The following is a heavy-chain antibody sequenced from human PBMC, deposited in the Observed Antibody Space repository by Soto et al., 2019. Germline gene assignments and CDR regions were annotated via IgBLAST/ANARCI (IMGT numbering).Heavy chain of an antibody. CDR3: ARHGYDDWRRFDY. J-gene: IGHJ4*02. D-gene: IGHD3-3*01. CDR1: EANCSQYW. V-gene: IGHV5-51*01. CDR2: IYPGDPDP. Sequence: ESLKISFKAPEANCSQYWLAWVRPMPGKGLERMGIIYPGDPDPRYNPSFQGQVTISADKSISTAYLHWSSLKASGTAIYYCARHGYDDWRRFDYWGRGTLVTVSS.